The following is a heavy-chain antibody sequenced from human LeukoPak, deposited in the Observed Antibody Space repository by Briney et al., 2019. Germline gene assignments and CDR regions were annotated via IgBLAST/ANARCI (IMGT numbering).Heavy chain of an antibody. V-gene: IGHV3-48*01. CDR1: GFTFSAYS. J-gene: IGHJ6*03. CDR3: ARVRGSYYMDV. CDR2: ITSGTSNM. Sequence: GGSLRLSCVASGFTFSAYSMNWVRQAPGKGLEWVSYITSGTSNMYYADSVKGRFTISRDNAKNSLYLQMNSLRAEDTGVYYCARVRGSYYMDVWGKGTTVTVSS.